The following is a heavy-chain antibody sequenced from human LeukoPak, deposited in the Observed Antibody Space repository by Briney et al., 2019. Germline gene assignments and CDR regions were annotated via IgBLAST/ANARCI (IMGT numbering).Heavy chain of an antibody. CDR1: GGTFSSYA. V-gene: IGHV1-69*13. D-gene: IGHD2-2*01. CDR2: IIPIFGTA. J-gene: IGHJ6*02. Sequence: ASVKVSCKASGGTFSSYAVSWVRQAPGQGLEWMGGIIPIFGTANYAQKFQGRVTITADESTSTAYMELSSLRSEDTAVYYCASGYCSSTSCYGVYYYGMDVWGQGTTVTVSS. CDR3: ASGYCSSTSCYGVYYYGMDV.